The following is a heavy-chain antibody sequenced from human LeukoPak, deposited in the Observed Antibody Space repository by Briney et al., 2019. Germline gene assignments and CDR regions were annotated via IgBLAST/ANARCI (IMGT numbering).Heavy chain of an antibody. CDR3: ARVPNPNYYDSSGYSDY. V-gene: IGHV3-21*01. CDR1: GFTFSIYS. D-gene: IGHD3-22*01. CDR2: ISSSSSYI. Sequence: GGSLRLSCAASGFTFSIYSMNCVRQAPGKGLEWVSSISSSSSYIYYADSVKGRFTISRDNAKNSLYLQMNSLRAEDTAVYYCARVPNPNYYDSSGYSDYWGQGTLVTVSS. J-gene: IGHJ4*02.